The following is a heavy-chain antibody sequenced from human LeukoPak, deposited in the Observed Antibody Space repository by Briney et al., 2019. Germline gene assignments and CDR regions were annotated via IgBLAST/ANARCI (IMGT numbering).Heavy chain of an antibody. CDR3: ARDRSPSWFYS. CDR1: GVTVSSNY. J-gene: IGHJ5*01. Sequence: GGSLRLSCAASGVTVSSNYMSWLRQAPGQGLEWVSVITSGGDAYYADSVKGRFTISRDNSKNILYLQMNSLRAEDTAVYYCARDRSPSWFYSRGQGTLVIVSS. V-gene: IGHV3-53*01. CDR2: ITSGGDA.